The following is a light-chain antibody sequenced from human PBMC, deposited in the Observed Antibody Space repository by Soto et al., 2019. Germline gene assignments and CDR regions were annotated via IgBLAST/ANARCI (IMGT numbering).Light chain of an antibody. V-gene: IGKV3-15*01. CDR2: AAS. CDR1: QSVGSN. J-gene: IGKJ5*01. CDR3: QQRSNCPPIT. Sequence: VVSTSLAAVSVSKKVGAPLFCMASQSVGSNLAWDQHKHGQPPRLLIYAASATATHIPVRFSGSGSGTEFTLTISSLQSEDFAVYYCQQRSNCPPITFGQGTRLEIK.